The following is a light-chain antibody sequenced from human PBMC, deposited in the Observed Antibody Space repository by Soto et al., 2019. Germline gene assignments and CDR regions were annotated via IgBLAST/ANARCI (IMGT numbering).Light chain of an antibody. CDR3: CSYAGSYTYV. CDR2: DFN. V-gene: IGLV2-11*02. Sequence: QSALPQPRSVSGSPGQSVTISCSDVGGYNYVSWYQQHPGKAPKLIIYDFNQRPSGVPDRFSCSQSGNTASLTISGLQAEEEADYHCCSYAGSYTYVFGTGTKVTVL. CDR1: DVGGYNY. J-gene: IGLJ1*01.